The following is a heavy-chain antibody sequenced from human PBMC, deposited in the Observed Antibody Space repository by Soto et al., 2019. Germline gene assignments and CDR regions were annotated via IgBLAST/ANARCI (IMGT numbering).Heavy chain of an antibody. CDR1: GFTFSSYW. CDR2: INSDGSST. CDR3: ARGPASPGGRAFDI. V-gene: IGHV3-74*01. D-gene: IGHD1-26*01. J-gene: IGHJ3*02. Sequence: EVQLVESGGGLVQPGGSLRLSCAASGFTFSSYWMHWVRQAPGKGLVWVSRINSDGSSTSYADSVKGRFTISRDNAKNTLYLQMNSLRAEDTAVYYCARGPASPGGRAFDIWGQGTMVTVSS.